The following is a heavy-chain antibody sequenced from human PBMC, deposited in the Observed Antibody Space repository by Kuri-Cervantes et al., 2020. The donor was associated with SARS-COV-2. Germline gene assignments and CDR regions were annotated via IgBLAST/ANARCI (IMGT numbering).Heavy chain of an antibody. Sequence: GGSLRLSCAASGFTFSSYAMHWVRQAPGKGLEWVAVISYDGSNKYYADSVKGRFTIFRDNSKNTLYLQMNSLRAEDTAVYYCARLPLEMVVVTTLVRSWGQGTLVTVSS. CDR1: GFTFSSYA. D-gene: IGHD2-21*02. J-gene: IGHJ5*02. CDR3: ARLPLEMVVVTTLVRS. V-gene: IGHV3-30*07. CDR2: ISYDGSNK.